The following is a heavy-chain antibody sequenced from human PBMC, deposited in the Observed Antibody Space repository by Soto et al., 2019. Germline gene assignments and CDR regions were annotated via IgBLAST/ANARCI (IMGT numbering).Heavy chain of an antibody. D-gene: IGHD1-26*01. V-gene: IGHV3-30*18. Sequence: GGSPRLSCAASGFSFTTYVMHWVRQAQGKGLEWVAVISHDGSYKYYGDAVKGRFTISRDTSKNAVYLEMNSLRPEDTAVYYCAKGLLAIVGTTLPRDAFNIWGQGTMVTVSS. J-gene: IGHJ3*02. CDR3: AKGLLAIVGTTLPRDAFNI. CDR1: GFSFTTYV. CDR2: ISHDGSYK.